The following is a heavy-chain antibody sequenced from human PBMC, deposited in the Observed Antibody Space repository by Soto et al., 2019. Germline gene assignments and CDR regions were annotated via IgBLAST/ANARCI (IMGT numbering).Heavy chain of an antibody. V-gene: IGHV3-30*18. CDR2: ISYDGSNK. CDR1: GFTFSSYG. D-gene: IGHD1-26*01. J-gene: IGHJ4*02. CDR3: AKGVGATYLFDY. Sequence: GGSLRLSCAASGFTFSSYGMHWVRQAPGKGLEWVAVISYDGSNKYYADSVKGRFTISRDNSKNTLYLQMNSLRAEDTAVYYCAKGVGATYLFDYWGQGTLVTVYS.